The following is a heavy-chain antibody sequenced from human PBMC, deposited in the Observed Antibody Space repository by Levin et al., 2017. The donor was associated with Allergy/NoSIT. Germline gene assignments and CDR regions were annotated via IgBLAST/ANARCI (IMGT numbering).Heavy chain of an antibody. CDR3: ARGTDIVAGQPRGPFDS. CDR1: DFTFGDYG. D-gene: IGHD5-12*01. V-gene: IGHV3-33*01. J-gene: IGHJ4*02. CDR2: IWFDGSNK. Sequence: GESLKISCAASDFTFGDYGMHWVRQTPGKGLEWLAVIWFDGSNKYYADSVQGRFTISRDNSKSKLYLQMNSLRAEDTAVYYCARGTDIVAGQPRGPFDSWGLGTLVTVSS.